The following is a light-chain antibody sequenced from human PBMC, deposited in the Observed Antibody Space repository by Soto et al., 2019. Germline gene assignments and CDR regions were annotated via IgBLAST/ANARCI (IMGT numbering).Light chain of an antibody. CDR1: QGIRDL. CDR2: AAY. V-gene: IGKV1-12*01. CDR3: QQTDNFPLT. J-gene: IGKJ5*01. Sequence: DIQMTHSPSSLSAFVVDRVTITFRASQGIRDLLAWYQQKPGKAXKLLIYAAYSLQSGVTSRFSGSGSGTDFTLTISSLQPEDFATYYCQQTDNFPLTFGQGTRLDIK.